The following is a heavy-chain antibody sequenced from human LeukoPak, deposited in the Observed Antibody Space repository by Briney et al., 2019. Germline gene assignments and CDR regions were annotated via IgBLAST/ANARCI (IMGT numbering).Heavy chain of an antibody. CDR3: AKKIGTGPGHNWFDP. J-gene: IGHJ5*02. CDR1: AFTFSNYV. Sequence: GGSLRLSCPASAFTFSNYVMSWVRQAPGKGLEWVSTISASGERTYYADSVKGRFTVSRDNSRDTLYLQMNSLRAEDTALYYCAKKIGTGPGHNWFDPWGQGTLVTVSS. D-gene: IGHD2-8*02. V-gene: IGHV3-23*01. CDR2: ISASGERT.